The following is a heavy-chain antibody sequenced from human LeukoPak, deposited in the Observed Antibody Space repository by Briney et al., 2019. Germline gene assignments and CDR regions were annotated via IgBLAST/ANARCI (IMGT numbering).Heavy chain of an antibody. D-gene: IGHD3-10*01. Sequence: GGSLRLSCAASGFTFSSYSMNWVRQAPGKGLEWVSSISSNSSYIYYADSVKGRFTISRDNAKNSLYLQMNSLRAEDTAVYYCARGLRGVIQLPADYWGQGTLVTVSS. CDR3: ARGLRGVIQLPADY. J-gene: IGHJ4*02. V-gene: IGHV3-21*01. CDR2: ISSNSSYI. CDR1: GFTFSSYS.